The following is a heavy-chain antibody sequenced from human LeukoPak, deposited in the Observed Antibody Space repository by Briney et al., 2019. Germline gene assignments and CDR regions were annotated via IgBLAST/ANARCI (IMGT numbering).Heavy chain of an antibody. J-gene: IGHJ5*02. CDR2: ISGSGVST. CDR3: VKGRGGYCFDP. CDR1: GFTFMNYV. Sequence: PGGSLRLSCAASGFTFMNYVVSWVRQAPGKGLEWVSTISGSGVSTYYADSVKGRFTISRDNSKNTLYLQMSSLRAEDTAVYYCVKGRGGYCFDPWGQGTLVTVSS. V-gene: IGHV3-23*01.